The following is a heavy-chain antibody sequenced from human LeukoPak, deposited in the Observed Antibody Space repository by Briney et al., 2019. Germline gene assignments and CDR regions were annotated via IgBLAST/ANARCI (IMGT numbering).Heavy chain of an antibody. CDR1: GFTFRSYE. J-gene: IGHJ4*02. Sequence: PGGSLRLSCAASGFTFRSYEMNWVRQAPAKGLEWVSFISSSGSTIYYADSVKGRFTISRDNAKNSLYLQMNSLRAEDTAVYYCVDGTPFDYWGQGTLVTVSS. CDR2: ISSSGSTI. V-gene: IGHV3-48*03. D-gene: IGHD5-24*01. CDR3: VDGTPFDY.